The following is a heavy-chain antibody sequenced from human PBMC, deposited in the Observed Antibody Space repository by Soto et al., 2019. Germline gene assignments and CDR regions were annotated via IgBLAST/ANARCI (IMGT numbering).Heavy chain of an antibody. V-gene: IGHV4-59*01. Sequence: SSETLYLTCTVSGGPISSYYWSWIRQPPGKGLEWIGYIYYSGSTNYNPSLKSRVTISVDTSKNQFSLKLSSVTAADTAVYYCARTLLTYRPCFDPWGQGTPVPVSS. CDR3: ARTLLTYRPCFDP. D-gene: IGHD2-15*01. CDR1: GGPISSYY. CDR2: IYYSGST. J-gene: IGHJ5*02.